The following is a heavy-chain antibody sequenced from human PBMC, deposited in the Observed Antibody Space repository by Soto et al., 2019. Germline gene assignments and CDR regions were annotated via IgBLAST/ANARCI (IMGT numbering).Heavy chain of an antibody. V-gene: IGHV1-69*13. J-gene: IGHJ6*02. CDR3: ARDTPGIVVVPAAIGANYYGMDV. CDR1: GGTFSSYA. CDR2: TIPIFGTA. Sequence: SVKVSCKASGGTFSSYAISWVRQAPGQGLEWMGGTIPIFGTANYAQKFQGRVTITADESTSTAYMELSSLRSEDTAVYYCARDTPGIVVVPAAIGANYYGMDVWGQGTTVTVSS. D-gene: IGHD2-2*02.